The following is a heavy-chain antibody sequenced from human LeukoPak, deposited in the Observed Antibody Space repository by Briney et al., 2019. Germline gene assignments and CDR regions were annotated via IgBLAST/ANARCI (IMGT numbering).Heavy chain of an antibody. J-gene: IGHJ6*02. V-gene: IGHV1-69*04. Sequence: ASVKVSCKASGGTFSSYAISWVRQAPGQGLEWMGRIIPILGIANYAQKFQGRVTITADKSTSTAYMELSSLRSEDTAVYYCARGEYSSSWSTPSYYYYYGMDVWGQGTTVTVSS. D-gene: IGHD6-13*01. CDR3: ARGEYSSSWSTPSYYYYYGMDV. CDR1: GGTFSSYA. CDR2: IIPILGIA.